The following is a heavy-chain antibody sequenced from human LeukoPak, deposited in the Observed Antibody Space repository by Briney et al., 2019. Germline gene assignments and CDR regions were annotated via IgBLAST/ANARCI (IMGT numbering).Heavy chain of an antibody. Sequence: SQTLSLTCTVSGGSISSGSYYWSWIRQPAGKGLEWIGRIYTSGSTNYNPSLKSRVTISVDTSKNQFSLKLSSVTAADTAVYYCAGNLRGGIDYWGQGTLVTVSS. CDR1: GGSISSGSYY. CDR3: AGNLRGGIDY. V-gene: IGHV4-61*02. CDR2: IYTSGST. D-gene: IGHD3-10*01. J-gene: IGHJ4*02.